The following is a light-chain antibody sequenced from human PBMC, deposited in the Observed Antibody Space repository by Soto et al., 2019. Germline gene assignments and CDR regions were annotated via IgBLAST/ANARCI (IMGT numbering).Light chain of an antibody. V-gene: IGLV2-11*01. CDR2: DVT. J-gene: IGLJ2*01. Sequence: QSALTQPRSVSGSPGQSVTISCTGTSSDVGGYNYVSWYQQHPGKAPKLMIYDVTKRPTGVPDRFAGSKSGNTASLTVSRLQAEDEDDYCCSSYAGSYTVFGGGTKLTVL. CDR3: SSYAGSYTV. CDR1: SSDVGGYNY.